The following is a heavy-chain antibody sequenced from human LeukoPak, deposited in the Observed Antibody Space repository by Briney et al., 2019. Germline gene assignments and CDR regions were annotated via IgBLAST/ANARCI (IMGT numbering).Heavy chain of an antibody. CDR2: ISYDGSNK. D-gene: IGHD2-2*01. J-gene: IGHJ4*02. V-gene: IGHV3-30*14. CDR1: GFIFSSYA. Sequence: GGSLRLSCAASGFIFSSYAMHWVRQAPGKGLEWVAVISYDGSNKYYADSVKGRFTMSRDSSKNALYLQMNSLGADDTAVYYCAREVISTPSYFDHWGQGILVTVSS. CDR3: AREVISTPSYFDH.